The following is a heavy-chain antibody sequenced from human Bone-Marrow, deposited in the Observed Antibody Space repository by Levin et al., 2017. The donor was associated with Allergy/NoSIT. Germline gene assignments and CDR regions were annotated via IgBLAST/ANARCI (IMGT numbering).Heavy chain of an antibody. CDR1: GLSFSNYD. J-gene: IGHJ6*02. Sequence: GGSLRLSCAASGLSFSNYDMNWVRQAPGKGLEWVSSISGGSSGIYYADPVKGRFTISRDNAKNSLYLQKNSLRVEDTAFYYCTSWTMFYYNGSDFDYFYYGMDVWGQGTTVTVSS. CDR3: TSWTMFYYNGSDFDYFYYGMDV. V-gene: IGHV3-21*06. CDR2: ISGGSSGI. D-gene: IGHD3-10*01.